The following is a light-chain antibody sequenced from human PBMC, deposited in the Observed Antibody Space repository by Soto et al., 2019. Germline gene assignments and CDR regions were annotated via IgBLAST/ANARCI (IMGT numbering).Light chain of an antibody. Sequence: QSVLTQPPSVSGAPGQRVTISCTGSSSNIGAGYNYVSWFQQHPGKAPKLIIHEVNQRPSGVPDRFSGSKSGNTASLTVSGLQAEDEGTYYCSSYGGYNNVVFGTGTKVTVL. V-gene: IGLV2-8*01. CDR1: SSNIGAGYNY. CDR2: EVN. J-gene: IGLJ1*01. CDR3: SSYGGYNNVV.